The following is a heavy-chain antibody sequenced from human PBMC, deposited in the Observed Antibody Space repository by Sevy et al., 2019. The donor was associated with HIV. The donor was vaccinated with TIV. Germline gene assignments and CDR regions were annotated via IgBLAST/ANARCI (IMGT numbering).Heavy chain of an antibody. V-gene: IGHV1-69*13. D-gene: IGHD3-10*01. Sequence: ATVKVSCKASGGIFRSNAISWVRQAPGQGLEWMGGIIAVFRTTHYAQKFQGRVTITADESRSTAYMELSSLKSEDTAVYYCARDTHYYVSGSFDYWGQGSTVTVSS. CDR2: IIAVFRTT. J-gene: IGHJ4*01. CDR3: ARDTHYYVSGSFDY. CDR1: GGIFRSNA.